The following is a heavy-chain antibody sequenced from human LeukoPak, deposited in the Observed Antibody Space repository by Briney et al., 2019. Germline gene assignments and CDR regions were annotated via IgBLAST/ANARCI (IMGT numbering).Heavy chain of an antibody. CDR2: ISGGGGNT. CDR3: GKNRYSGSLSPFDI. V-gene: IGHV3-23*01. J-gene: IGHJ3*02. CDR1: KYAFSSYA. D-gene: IGHD1-26*01. Sequence: GGSLRLSCAASKYAFSSYAMSWVRQAPGKGLEWVSAISGGGGNTYYADSVKGRFTISRDNSKNTLYLQMNSLRAEDTAVYYCGKNRYSGSLSPFDIWGQGTMVTVSS.